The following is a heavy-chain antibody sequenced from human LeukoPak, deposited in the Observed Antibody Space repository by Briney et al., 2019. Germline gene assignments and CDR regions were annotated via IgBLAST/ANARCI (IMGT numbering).Heavy chain of an antibody. V-gene: IGHV4-59*01. CDR1: GGSISSYY. D-gene: IGHD1-26*01. CDR2: IYYSGST. Sequence: SETLSLTCTVSGGSISSYYWSWIRQPPGKGLEWIGYIYYSGSTNYNPSLKSRVTISVDTSKNQFSLKLSSVTAADTAVYYCAREGAPGAFDIWDQGTMVTVSS. CDR3: AREGAPGAFDI. J-gene: IGHJ3*02.